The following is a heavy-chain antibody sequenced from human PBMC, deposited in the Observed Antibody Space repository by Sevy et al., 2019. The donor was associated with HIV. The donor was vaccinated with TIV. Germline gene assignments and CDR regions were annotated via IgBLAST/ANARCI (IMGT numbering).Heavy chain of an antibody. V-gene: IGHV3-53*01. Sequence: GGSLRLSCAASGFSVSSYYMGWVRQAPGKGLEWVSTKESGGQTYYADSVRGRSTIARDESANNLFLQLNNLRAEDTGVFYCAGMTSTWSIDSWGQGTLVTVSS. CDR3: AGMTSTWSIDS. J-gene: IGHJ4*02. CDR2: KESGGQT. CDR1: GFSVSSYY.